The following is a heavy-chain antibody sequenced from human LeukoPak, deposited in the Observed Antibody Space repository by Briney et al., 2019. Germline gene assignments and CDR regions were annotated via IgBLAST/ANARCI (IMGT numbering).Heavy chain of an antibody. CDR2: ISGSGGST. D-gene: IGHD1-14*01. CDR1: GFTFSTYA. CDR3: AKDHPSGYYFDY. J-gene: IGHJ4*02. V-gene: IGHV3-23*01. Sequence: GGSLRLSCAASGFTFSTYAMSWVRQAPGKGLEWVSAISGSGGSTFNADSVKGRFTISRDNSKNTLFLQMNSLRAEDTAIYYCAKDHPSGYYFDYWGQGTLVTISS.